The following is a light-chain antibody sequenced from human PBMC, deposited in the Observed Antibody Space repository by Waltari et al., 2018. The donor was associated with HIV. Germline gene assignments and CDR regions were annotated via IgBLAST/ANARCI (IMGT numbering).Light chain of an antibody. Sequence: QSVLTQPPSVSGAPGQRVTLSCTGTSSNIGTHEVHWYQQFPGTAPRLLIYNAKKRPSGVPDRFSASKSGTSASLAITGLQADDEAYYYCQSSDSTLSGSVFGGGTKLTVL. V-gene: IGLV1-40*01. CDR2: NAK. CDR1: SSNIGTHE. J-gene: IGLJ2*01. CDR3: QSSDSTLSGSV.